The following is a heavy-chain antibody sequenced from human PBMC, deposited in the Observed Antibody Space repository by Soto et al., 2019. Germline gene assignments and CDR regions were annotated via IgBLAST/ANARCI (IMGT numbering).Heavy chain of an antibody. J-gene: IGHJ6*03. V-gene: IGHV1-8*01. Sequence: ASVKVSCKASGYTFTSYDINWVRQATGQGLEWVGWMNPNSGNTGYAQKFQGRVTMTRNTSISTAYMELSSLRSEDTAVYYCARALYYDILTGYYNYYYMDVWGKGTTVTVSS. D-gene: IGHD3-9*01. CDR1: GYTFTSYD. CDR2: MNPNSGNT. CDR3: ARALYYDILTGYYNYYYMDV.